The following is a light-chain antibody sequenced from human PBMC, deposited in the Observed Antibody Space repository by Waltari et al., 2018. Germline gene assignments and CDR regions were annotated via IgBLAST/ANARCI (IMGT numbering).Light chain of an antibody. CDR2: GAS. Sequence: GRASQRVRMTFAWFRQKPGQAPSLLIYGASTRAAGSPDRFSGSGSWTDFRLTISRLEPEDFAVYYGQHYVRLPVTFGQGTKVEIK. CDR3: QHYVRLPVT. V-gene: IGKV3-20*01. CDR1: QRVRMTF. J-gene: IGKJ1*01.